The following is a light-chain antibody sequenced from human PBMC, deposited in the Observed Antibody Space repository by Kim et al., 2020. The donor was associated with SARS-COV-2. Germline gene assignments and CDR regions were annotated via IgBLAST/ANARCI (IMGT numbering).Light chain of an antibody. CDR1: QSFNNW. Sequence: LSASVGDRVTITCRVSQSFNNWLAWYQQKPGKAPKLLIYWASTLETGVPSRFSGSGSGTEFTLTISSLQPDDFATYYCQQYYTWTFGQGTKVEIK. CDR2: WAS. J-gene: IGKJ1*01. CDR3: QQYYTWT. V-gene: IGKV1-5*03.